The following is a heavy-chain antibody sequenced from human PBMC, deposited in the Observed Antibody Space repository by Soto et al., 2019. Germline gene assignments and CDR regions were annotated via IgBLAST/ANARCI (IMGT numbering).Heavy chain of an antibody. D-gene: IGHD2-21*02. J-gene: IGHJ6*02. V-gene: IGHV1-18*04. CDR3: ARVEASVVVVTAKYYYGMDV. CDR1: GYTFTSYG. CDR2: ISAYNGNT. Sequence: ASVKVSCKASGYTFTSYGISWVRQAPGQGLEWMGWISAYNGNTNYAQKLQGRVTMTTDTSTSTAYMELRSLRSDDTAVYYCARVEASVVVVTAKYYYGMDVWGQGTTVTVSS.